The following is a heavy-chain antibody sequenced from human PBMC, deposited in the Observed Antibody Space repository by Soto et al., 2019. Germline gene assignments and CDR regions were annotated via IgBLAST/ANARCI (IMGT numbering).Heavy chain of an antibody. J-gene: IGHJ4*02. CDR1: GYTFTSYG. CDR2: ISAYNGNT. Sequence: ASVKVSCKASGYTFTSYGISWVRQAPGQGLEWMGWISAYNGNTNYAQKLQGRVTMTTDTSTSTAYMELRSLRPDDTAVYYCARGPILYYYDSSGYYGYWGQGTLVTVSS. V-gene: IGHV1-18*01. D-gene: IGHD3-22*01. CDR3: ARGPILYYYDSSGYYGY.